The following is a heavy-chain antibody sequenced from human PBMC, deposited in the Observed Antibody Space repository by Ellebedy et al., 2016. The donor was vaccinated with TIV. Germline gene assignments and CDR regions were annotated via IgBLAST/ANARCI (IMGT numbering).Heavy chain of an antibody. J-gene: IGHJ6*02. CDR2: IYPGDSDT. Sequence: PGGSLRLSCTGSGYSFPSHWIRRVPQIPGKGLEWTGSIYPGDSDTVYSTSFQGQVTISVDKSISTAYLQWNSLKASDTATYYCARRMVRGGIRHAMDVWGQGTTVTVSS. V-gene: IGHV5-51*01. CDR1: GYSFPSHW. CDR3: ARRMVRGGIRHAMDV. D-gene: IGHD3-10*01.